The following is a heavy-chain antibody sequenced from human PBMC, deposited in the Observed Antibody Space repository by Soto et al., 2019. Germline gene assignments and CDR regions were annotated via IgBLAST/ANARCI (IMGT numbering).Heavy chain of an antibody. CDR3: ARVDRDYEPEAKHVYYYYGMDV. CDR2: TYYRSKWYN. V-gene: IGHV6-1*01. CDR1: GDSVSSNSAA. Sequence: SQTLSLTCXISGDSVSSNSAAWNWIRQSPSRGLEWLGRTYYRSKWYNDYAVSVKSRITINPDTSKNQFSLQLNSVTPEDTAVYYCARVDRDYEPEAKHVYYYYGMDVWGQGTTVTVSS. J-gene: IGHJ6*02. D-gene: IGHD3-22*01.